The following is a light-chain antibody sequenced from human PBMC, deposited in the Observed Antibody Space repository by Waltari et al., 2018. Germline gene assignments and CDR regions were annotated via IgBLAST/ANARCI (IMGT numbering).Light chain of an antibody. CDR1: QSVLYSSNNKNC. CDR2: WAS. V-gene: IGKV4-1*01. CDR3: HQYYSSPWT. Sequence: DIVMTQSPDSLAVSLGARAPINCKSSQSVLYSSNNKNCLAWYQQKPGQPPKLLIYWASTRESGVPDRFSGSGSGTDFTLTISSLQAEDVAVYYCHQYYSSPWTFGQGTKVEI. J-gene: IGKJ1*01.